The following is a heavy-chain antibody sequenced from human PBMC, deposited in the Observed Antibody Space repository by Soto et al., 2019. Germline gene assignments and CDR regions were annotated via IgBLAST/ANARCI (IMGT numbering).Heavy chain of an antibody. Sequence: QVQLVQSGAEVKKPGASVKVSCKASGYTFTSHGISWVRQAPGQGLECMGWVSGYNGDTNYAQKFQGRVTMTTDRSTSTAYMELRSLTPDDTAVYYCARVGRYGDGGYWGQGTLVTVSS. D-gene: IGHD4-17*01. CDR1: GYTFTSHG. CDR3: ARVGRYGDGGY. CDR2: VSGYNGDT. V-gene: IGHV1-18*01. J-gene: IGHJ4*02.